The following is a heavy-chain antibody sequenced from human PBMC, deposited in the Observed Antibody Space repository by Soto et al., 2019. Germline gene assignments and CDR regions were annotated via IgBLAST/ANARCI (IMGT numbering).Heavy chain of an antibody. CDR2: IYYSGST. V-gene: IGHV4-31*03. Sequence: QVQLQESGPGLVKPSQTLSLTCTVSGGSISSGGYYWSWIRQHPGKGLEWIGYIYYSGSTYYNPSLKSRVTISVDTSKNQFSLKLSSVTAADTAVYYCASTSPIVVPAAMLGPRRIAAAGTDWFDPWGQGTLVTVSS. D-gene: IGHD2-2*01. CDR1: GGSISSGGYY. J-gene: IGHJ5*02. CDR3: ASTSPIVVPAAMLGPRRIAAAGTDWFDP.